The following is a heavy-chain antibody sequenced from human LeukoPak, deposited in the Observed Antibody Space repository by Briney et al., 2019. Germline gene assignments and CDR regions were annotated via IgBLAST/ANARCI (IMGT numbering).Heavy chain of an antibody. D-gene: IGHD7-27*01. J-gene: IGHJ4*02. Sequence: GRSLRLSCAASGFTFGAYSMHWVRQVPGKDLEWVSGISWNSGTIDYVDSVRGRFTISGDNAKSSLYLQMNSLRADDTALYYCAKGNWGSPFDSWGQGTLVAVSS. CDR1: GFTFGAYS. CDR3: AKGNWGSPFDS. CDR2: ISWNSGTI. V-gene: IGHV3-9*01.